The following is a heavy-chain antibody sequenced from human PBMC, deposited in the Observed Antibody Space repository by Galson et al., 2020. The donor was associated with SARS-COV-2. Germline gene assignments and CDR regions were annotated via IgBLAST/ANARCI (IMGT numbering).Heavy chain of an antibody. D-gene: IGHD6-19*01. J-gene: IGHJ4*02. V-gene: IGHV3-7*01. CDR2: IKGDGSER. CDR3: TREGWQGGY. Sequence: SWVRQAPGKGLEWVANIKGDGSERNYVDSVKGRFSISRDNAVDSLYLQMNSLRAEDTAVYYCTREGWQGGYWGQGTRVTVSS.